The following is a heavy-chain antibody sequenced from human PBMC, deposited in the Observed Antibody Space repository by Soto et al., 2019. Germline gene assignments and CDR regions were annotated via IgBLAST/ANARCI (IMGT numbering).Heavy chain of an antibody. CDR3: ARLHGYCISSSCHGHYAMDV. V-gene: IGHV4-31*03. CDR1: GGSISSGGYY. D-gene: IGHD2-2*01. CDR2: IYYSGTT. Sequence: SETLSLTCTVSGGSISSGGYYWSWIRQHPGKGLEWIGYIYYSGTTYYNPSPNSRVTVSVDTSKNQFSLKVTSVTAADTAVYYCARLHGYCISSSCHGHYAMDVWGQGTTVTVSS. J-gene: IGHJ6*02.